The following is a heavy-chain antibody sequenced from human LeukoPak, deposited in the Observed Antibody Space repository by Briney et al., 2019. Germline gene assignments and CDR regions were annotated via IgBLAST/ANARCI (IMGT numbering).Heavy chain of an antibody. CDR1: GGSISSYY. V-gene: IGHV4-59*01. CDR3: ARENDDAFDI. Sequence: SETLSLTCTVSGGSISSYYGSWIRQPPGQGLEWIGYIYYSVSTNYNPSHKSRVNISVDTSKNQFSLKLSSVTAADTAVYYCARENDDAFDIWGQGTMVTVSS. CDR2: IYYSVST. J-gene: IGHJ3*02.